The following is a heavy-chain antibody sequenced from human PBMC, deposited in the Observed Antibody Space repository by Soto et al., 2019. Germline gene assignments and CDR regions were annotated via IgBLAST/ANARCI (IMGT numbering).Heavy chain of an antibody. Sequence: EVQLVESGGGLVQPGGSLRLSCAASGLIFSDYHMDWVRQAPGKGLEWVGRIRRKDNSYTTEYAASAKGRFNISRDDSKTSMYLQMNSLKTEDTAVYYCAMLGGWSGGSNDMDVWGQGTTVTVSS. D-gene: IGHD6-19*01. CDR2: IRRKDNSYTT. J-gene: IGHJ6*02. V-gene: IGHV3-72*01. CDR3: AMLGGWSGGSNDMDV. CDR1: GLIFSDYH.